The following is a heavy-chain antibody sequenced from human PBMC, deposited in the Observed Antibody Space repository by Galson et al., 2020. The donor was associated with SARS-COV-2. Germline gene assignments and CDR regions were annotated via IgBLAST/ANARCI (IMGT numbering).Heavy chain of an antibody. V-gene: IGHV1-69*13. CDR2: IIPIFGTA. D-gene: IGHD3-16*02. Sequence: SVQVSCKASGGTFSSYDISWVRQAPGQGLEWMGGIIPIFGTANYAQKFQGRVTITADESTSTAYMELSSLRSEDTAVYYCARGVMITFGGVIAPFYGYFDYWGQGTLVTVSS. CDR3: ARGVMITFGGVIAPFYGYFDY. CDR1: GGTFSSYD. J-gene: IGHJ4*02.